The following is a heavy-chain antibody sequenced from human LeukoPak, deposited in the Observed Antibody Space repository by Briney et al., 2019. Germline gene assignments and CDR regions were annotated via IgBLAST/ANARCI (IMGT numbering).Heavy chain of an antibody. V-gene: IGHV3-30*02. D-gene: IGHD3-16*01. CDR3: AKGSYGKFDY. CDR2: IQYDGNYE. J-gene: IGHJ4*02. CDR1: GFTFSSYG. Sequence: GGSLRLSCAASGFTFSSYGIHWVRQAPGKGLEWMVFIQYDGNYEKYAESVRGRVTISRDNSKNTVYLQMNGLRAEDTAVYYCAKGSYGKFDYWGQGTLVTVSS.